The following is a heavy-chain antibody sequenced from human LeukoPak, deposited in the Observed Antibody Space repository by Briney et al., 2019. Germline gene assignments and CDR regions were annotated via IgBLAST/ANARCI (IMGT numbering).Heavy chain of an antibody. CDR2: IYNSGST. D-gene: IGHD3-22*01. V-gene: IGHV4-39*07. Sequence: SETLSLTCNVSGDSISRSRHFWAWIRQSPGRGLEWIGYIYNSGSTYYNPSLKSRVTISVDTSKNQFSLRLSSVTAADTAVFYCASGTWGFYDTTVGVYWGQGTLVTVSS. CDR3: ASGTWGFYDTTVGVY. J-gene: IGHJ4*02. CDR1: GDSISRSRHF.